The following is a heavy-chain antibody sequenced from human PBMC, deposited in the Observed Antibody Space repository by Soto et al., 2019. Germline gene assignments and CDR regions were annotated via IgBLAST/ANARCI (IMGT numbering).Heavy chain of an antibody. CDR2: ISGSGGST. CDR3: AKRGSGSYFDY. J-gene: IGHJ4*02. D-gene: IGHD1-26*01. CDR1: GFTFSSYA. V-gene: IGHV3-23*01. Sequence: EVQLLESGGGWVQPGGSLRLSCAASGFTFSSYAMNWVRQAPGKGLEWVSVISGSGGSTYYADSVKGRFSISRDSSKNTLYLQMNSLRAEDTAVYYCAKRGSGSYFDYWGQGTLVTFSS.